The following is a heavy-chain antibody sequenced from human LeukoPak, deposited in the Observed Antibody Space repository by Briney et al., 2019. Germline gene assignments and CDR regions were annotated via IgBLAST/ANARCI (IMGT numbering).Heavy chain of an antibody. V-gene: IGHV3-7*01. Sequence: GGSLRLSCEASGFIFSSSWMSWVRQAPGKGLEWVANIKQDGSAKNYVDSVRGRFTVSRDNAKNLLYLQMNSLRVEDMALYYCVRGGYSSFDYWGQGTLVTVSS. CDR2: IKQDGSAK. CDR3: VRGGYSSFDY. CDR1: GFIFSSSW. J-gene: IGHJ4*02. D-gene: IGHD3-10*01.